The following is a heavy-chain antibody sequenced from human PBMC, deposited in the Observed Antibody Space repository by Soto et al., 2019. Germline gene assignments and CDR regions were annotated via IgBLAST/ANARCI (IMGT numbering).Heavy chain of an antibody. J-gene: IGHJ4*02. D-gene: IGHD6-6*01. Sequence: QVLLVQSGAEVKKPGSSVKVSCKTSGGALSTYAVSWVRQAPGQGLEWMGGIIPIFGAPTYAQKFQGRVTITADESTSTAYMEPNSLRSEDTAVYYWATIVDQSPSSSAYLGQGTRVTVSS. CDR3: ATIVDQSPSSSAY. CDR2: IIPIFGAP. V-gene: IGHV1-69*01. CDR1: GGALSTYA.